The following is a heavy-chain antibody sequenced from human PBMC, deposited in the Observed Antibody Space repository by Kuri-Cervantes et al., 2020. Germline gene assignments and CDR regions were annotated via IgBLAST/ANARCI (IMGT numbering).Heavy chain of an antibody. D-gene: IGHD1-26*01. CDR2: IYYSGST. V-gene: IGHV4-39*02. Sequence: ESLKTSCTVSGGSISSSSYYWGWIRQPPGKGLEWIGSIYYSGSTYYNPSLKSRVTISVDTSKNQFSLKLSSVTAADTAVYYCARERYRGWFDPWGQGTLVTVSS. CDR3: ARERYRGWFDP. J-gene: IGHJ5*02. CDR1: GGSISSSSYY.